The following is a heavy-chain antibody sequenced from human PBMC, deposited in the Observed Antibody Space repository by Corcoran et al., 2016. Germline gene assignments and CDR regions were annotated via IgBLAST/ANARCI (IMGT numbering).Heavy chain of an antibody. D-gene: IGHD4-17*01. CDR1: GFTFSNAW. CDR3: TRDLFPTKTNY. J-gene: IGHJ4*02. V-gene: IGHV3-15*07. Sequence: EVQLVESGGGLVKPGGSLRLSCAASGFTFSNAWMNWVRQAPGKGPEWVGRIKSKTDGGTTDYAAPVKGRFTISRDDSKNTLYLQMNSLKTEDTAVYYCTRDLFPTKTNYWGQGTLVTVSS. CDR2: IKSKTDGGTT.